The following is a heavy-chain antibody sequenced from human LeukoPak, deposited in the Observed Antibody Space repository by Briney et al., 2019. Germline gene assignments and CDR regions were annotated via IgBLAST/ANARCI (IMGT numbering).Heavy chain of an antibody. CDR3: AKENKWVGGTRAPDY. CDR2: IYSGGST. Sequence: HPGGSLRLSCAASGFTVSSNYMSWVRQAPGKGLEWVSVIYSGGSTYYADSVKGRFTISRDNSKNTLYLQMNSLRVEDTAVYYCAKENKWVGGTRAPDYWGRGTLVTVSS. CDR1: GFTVSSNY. D-gene: IGHD1-26*01. J-gene: IGHJ4*02. V-gene: IGHV3-53*01.